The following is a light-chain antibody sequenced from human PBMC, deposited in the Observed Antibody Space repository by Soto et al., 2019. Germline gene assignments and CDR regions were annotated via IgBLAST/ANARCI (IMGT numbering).Light chain of an antibody. V-gene: IGKV3D-20*01. CDR1: QSVSGTY. CDR2: DAS. J-gene: IGKJ1*01. Sequence: EIVLTQSPATLSLSPGERATLSCGASQSVSGTYLAWYQQKFGLAPRLLIYDASTRATGIPVRFSGSGSGKDFPLTIGRLEPEDSAVYYCQQYGTSPWTFGQGTKVEIK. CDR3: QQYGTSPWT.